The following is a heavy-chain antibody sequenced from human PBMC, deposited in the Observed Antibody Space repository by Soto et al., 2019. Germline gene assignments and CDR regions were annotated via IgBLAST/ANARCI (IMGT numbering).Heavy chain of an antibody. Sequence: GGSLSLSCTVVGFTLTDESMSLVRQAPGKGLEWVSSISSRSTFINYADSVKGRFTISRDNSKNMLYLQMNSLRAEDTAVYYCARDLGAFNYGSAYFDYWGQGTPVTVSS. V-gene: IGHV3-21*06. CDR1: GFTLTDES. CDR2: ISSRSTFI. CDR3: ARDLGAFNYGSAYFDY. D-gene: IGHD3-10*01. J-gene: IGHJ4*02.